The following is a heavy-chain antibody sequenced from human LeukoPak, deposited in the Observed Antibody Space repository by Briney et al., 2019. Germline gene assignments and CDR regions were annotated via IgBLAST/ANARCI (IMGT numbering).Heavy chain of an antibody. CDR3: ARTHSITFGGVIVPYYYYGMDV. J-gene: IGHJ6*02. V-gene: IGHV1-18*01. Sequence: GESLKISCKASGYTFTSYGISWVRQAPGQGLEWMGWISAYNGNTNYAQKLQGRVTMTTDTSTSTAYMELRSLRSDDTAVYYCARTHSITFGGVIVPYYYYGMDVWGQGTTVTVSS. D-gene: IGHD3-16*02. CDR1: GYTFTSYG. CDR2: ISAYNGNT.